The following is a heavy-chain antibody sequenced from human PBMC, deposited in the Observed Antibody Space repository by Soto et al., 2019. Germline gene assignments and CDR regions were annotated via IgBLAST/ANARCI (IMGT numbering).Heavy chain of an antibody. CDR3: ARYKRGYYYDSSGYLDY. Sequence: QVQLVQSGAEVKKPGSSVKVSCKASGGTFSSYAISWVRQAPGQGLEWMGGIIPIFGTANYAQKFQGRVTITADESTSTAYMELRSLRSEDTAVYYCARYKRGYYYDSSGYLDYWGQGTLVTVSS. V-gene: IGHV1-69*01. D-gene: IGHD3-22*01. J-gene: IGHJ4*02. CDR1: GGTFSSYA. CDR2: IIPIFGTA.